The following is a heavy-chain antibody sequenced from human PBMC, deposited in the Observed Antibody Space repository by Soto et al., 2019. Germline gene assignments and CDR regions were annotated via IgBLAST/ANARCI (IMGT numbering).Heavy chain of an antibody. CDR2: IYYSGST. V-gene: IGHV4-61*01. Sequence: SETLSLTCTVSGGPVSSGSYYWSWIRQPPGKGLEWIGYIYYSGSTNYNPSLKSRVTISVDTSKNQFSLKLSSVTAADTAVYYCARASRRNWFDPWGQGTLVTVSS. CDR3: ARASRRNWFDP. J-gene: IGHJ5*02. CDR1: GGPVSSGSYY.